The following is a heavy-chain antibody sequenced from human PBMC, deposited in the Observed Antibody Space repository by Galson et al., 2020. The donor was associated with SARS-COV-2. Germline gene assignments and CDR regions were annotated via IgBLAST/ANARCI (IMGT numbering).Heavy chain of an antibody. CDR2: MSSSGSQI. V-gene: IGHV3-21*01. J-gene: IGHJ2*01. Sequence: GGSLRLSCATSDFTFNMYTMNWVRQAPGKGPEWLASMSSSGSQIFYAASVRGRFTISRDDARNSLYLQMNSLSAEDTAVYYCARAVGTAVFYYWYFDLWGRGTRVTVSS. CDR3: ARAVGTAVFYYWYFDL. CDR1: DFTFNMYT. D-gene: IGHD1-26*01.